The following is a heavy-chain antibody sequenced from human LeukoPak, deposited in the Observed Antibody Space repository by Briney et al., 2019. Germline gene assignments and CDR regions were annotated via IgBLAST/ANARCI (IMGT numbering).Heavy chain of an antibody. D-gene: IGHD2-8*01. CDR3: ARGSVRQHLRYYYHYGMDV. CDR1: GFSFSSYA. J-gene: IGHJ6*02. V-gene: IGHV3-30-3*01. CDR2: ISYDGSNK. Sequence: PGGALRLSCGASGFSFSSYAMHWVREARGKGLEWVAVISYDGSNKYYVDSVKGRFTISRDNSKTTMYLQMNSLRAEDTAADYCARGSVRQHLRYYYHYGMDVWGQGTTVTVSS.